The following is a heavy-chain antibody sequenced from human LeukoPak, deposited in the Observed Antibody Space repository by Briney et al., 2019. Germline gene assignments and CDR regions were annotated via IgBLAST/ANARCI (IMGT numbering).Heavy chain of an antibody. CDR3: ARDRRRFGEVNY. CDR1: GFTFSSYS. D-gene: IGHD3-10*01. Sequence: GGSLRLSCAASGFTFSSYSMNWIRQAPGKGLEWVSSISSSSSYIYCADSVKGRFTISRDNAKNSLYLQMNSLRAEDTAVYYCARDRRRFGEVNYWGQGTLVTVSS. V-gene: IGHV3-21*01. CDR2: ISSSSSYI. J-gene: IGHJ4*02.